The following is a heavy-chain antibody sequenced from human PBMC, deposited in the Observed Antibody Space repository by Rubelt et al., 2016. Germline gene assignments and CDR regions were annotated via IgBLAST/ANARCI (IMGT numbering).Heavy chain of an antibody. CDR1: GGSISSYY. D-gene: IGHD3-22*01. Sequence: QVQLQESGPGLVKPSQTLSLTCTVSGGSISSYYWSWIRQPPGKGLEWIGYIYYSWSTNYNPSLKSRVTISVDTSKNQFSLKLSSVTAADTAVYYCARARDSSGYYRPFDYWGQGTLVTVSS. J-gene: IGHJ4*02. CDR3: ARARDSSGYYRPFDY. CDR2: IYYSWST. V-gene: IGHV4-59*01.